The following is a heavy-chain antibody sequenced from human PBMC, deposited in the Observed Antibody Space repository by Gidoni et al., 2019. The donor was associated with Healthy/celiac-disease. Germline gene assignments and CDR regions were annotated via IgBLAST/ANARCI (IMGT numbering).Heavy chain of an antibody. V-gene: IGHV3-33*01. CDR3: ARDGAYSSGWDDAFDI. Sequence: QVQLVESGGGVVQPGRSLRLSCAASGFTFGSYGMHWVRQAPGKGLEWVAVIWYDGSNKYYADSVKGRFTISRDNSKNTLYLQMNSLRAEDTAVYYCARDGAYSSGWDDAFDIWGQGTMVTVSS. CDR1: GFTFGSYG. CDR2: IWYDGSNK. J-gene: IGHJ3*02. D-gene: IGHD6-19*01.